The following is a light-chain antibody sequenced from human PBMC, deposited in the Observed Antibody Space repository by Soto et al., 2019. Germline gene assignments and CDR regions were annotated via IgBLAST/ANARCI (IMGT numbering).Light chain of an antibody. CDR2: GAS. J-gene: IGKJ1*01. Sequence: EIVLTQSPGTLSLSPGERATLSCRASQSVSSSYLAWYQQKPGQAPRLLIYGASSRATGIPDRFSGSGSGTDFTLTISRVEPEDVAVYYCQQYGSSPLTLGQGTKVDIK. V-gene: IGKV3-20*01. CDR1: QSVSSSY. CDR3: QQYGSSPLT.